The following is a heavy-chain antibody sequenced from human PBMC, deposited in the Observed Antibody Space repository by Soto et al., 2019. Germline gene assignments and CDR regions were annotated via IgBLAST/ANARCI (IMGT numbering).Heavy chain of an antibody. V-gene: IGHV4-30-4*01. CDR2: IYYSGST. J-gene: IGHJ4*02. Sequence: QVQLQESGPGLVKPSQTLSLTCTVSGGSISSGDYYWSWIRQPPGKGLEWIGYIYYSGSTYYNPSLKSRVIISVDTSKNQFSLKLSSVTAADTAVYYCARADYYGSGSYYYFDYWGQGTLVTVSS. D-gene: IGHD3-10*01. CDR1: GGSISSGDYY. CDR3: ARADYYGSGSYYYFDY.